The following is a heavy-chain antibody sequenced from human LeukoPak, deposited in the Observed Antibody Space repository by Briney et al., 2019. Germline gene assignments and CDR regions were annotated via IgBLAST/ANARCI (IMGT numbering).Heavy chain of an antibody. D-gene: IGHD1-26*01. V-gene: IGHV4-34*01. Sequence: SETLSLTCAVYGGSFSGYYWSWIRQPPGKGLEWIGEINHSGSTNYNPSLKSRVTISVDTSKNQFSLKLSSVTAADMAVYHCARFVGATTWDWFGPWGQGTLVTVSS. CDR3: ARFVGATTWDWFGP. CDR1: GGSFSGYY. J-gene: IGHJ5*02. CDR2: INHSGST.